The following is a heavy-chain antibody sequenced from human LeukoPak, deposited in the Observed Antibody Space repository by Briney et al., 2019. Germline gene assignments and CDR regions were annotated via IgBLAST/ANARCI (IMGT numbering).Heavy chain of an antibody. CDR2: IKQDGSEK. D-gene: IGHD6-13*01. Sequence: GGSLRLSCAASGLTFSSYWMSWVRQAPGKGLEWVANIKQDGSEKYYVDSVKGRFTISRDNAKNSLYLQMNSLRAEDTAVYYCARGGVSSSWFFDYWGQGTLVTVSS. CDR1: GLTFSSYW. J-gene: IGHJ4*02. CDR3: ARGGVSSSWFFDY. V-gene: IGHV3-7*01.